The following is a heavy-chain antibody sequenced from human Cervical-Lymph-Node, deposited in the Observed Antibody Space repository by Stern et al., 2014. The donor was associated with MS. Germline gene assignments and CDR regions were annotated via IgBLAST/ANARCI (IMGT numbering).Heavy chain of an antibody. CDR2: IIPIFATT. CDR1: GGTFSSYT. Sequence: VQLVEPGAEVKKPGSSVKVSCKVSGGTFSSYTLNWVRQAPGQGLEWMGSIIPIFATTNYAQTFQGKVTITADGSTSTAYMEVSSLRSEDTAVYYCAREGIPGAGGTFDNWGQGTLVIVSS. V-gene: IGHV1-69*18. D-gene: IGHD1-26*01. CDR3: AREGIPGAGGTFDN. J-gene: IGHJ4*02.